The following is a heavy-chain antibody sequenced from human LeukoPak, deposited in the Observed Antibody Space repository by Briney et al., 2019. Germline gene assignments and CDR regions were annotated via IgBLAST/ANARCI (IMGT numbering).Heavy chain of an antibody. CDR2: ISSSGSTI. Sequence: PGESLRLSCAASGFTLSSYEMNWVRQAPGRGLEWDSYISSSGSTIYYADSVKGRFTISRDNAKNSLYLQMNSLRAEDTAVYYCARYDYSNYDDWFDPWGQGTLVTVSS. V-gene: IGHV3-48*03. CDR1: GFTLSSYE. D-gene: IGHD4-11*01. CDR3: ARYDYSNYDDWFDP. J-gene: IGHJ5*02.